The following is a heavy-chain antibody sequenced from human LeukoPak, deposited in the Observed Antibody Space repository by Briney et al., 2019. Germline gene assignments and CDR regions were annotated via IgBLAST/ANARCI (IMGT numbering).Heavy chain of an antibody. CDR2: IYYSGST. D-gene: IGHD3-22*01. V-gene: IGHV4-59*08. Sequence: SETLSLTCAVSGASISSYYWSWIRQPPGKGLEWIGSIYYSGSTNYNPSLKSRVTISVDTSQNQFSLNLSSMTAADTAIYYCARLQRDSTGYWYFDLWGRGTLVTVSS. J-gene: IGHJ2*01. CDR1: GASISSYY. CDR3: ARLQRDSTGYWYFDL.